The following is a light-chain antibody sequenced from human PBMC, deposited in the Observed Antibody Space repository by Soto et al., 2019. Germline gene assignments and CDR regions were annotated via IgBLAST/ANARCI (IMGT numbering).Light chain of an antibody. CDR1: LGISSW. CDR3: QQANSFPFT. J-gene: IGKJ4*01. Sequence: IQMTQSPASVSTSVGDRVTITHRASLGISSWLGWYQQKPGKAPKLLIYAASSLHSGVPSRFSGSGPGTDFTLTISSLQPEDFATYYCQQANSFPFTFGGGTKVEIK. CDR2: AAS. V-gene: IGKV1D-12*01.